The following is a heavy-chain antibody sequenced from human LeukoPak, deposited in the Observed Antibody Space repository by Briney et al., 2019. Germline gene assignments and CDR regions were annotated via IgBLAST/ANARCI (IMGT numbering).Heavy chain of an antibody. CDR3: ARVSYSGSYRLLGY. CDR2: ISSSGSTI. J-gene: IGHJ4*02. CDR1: GFTFSDYY. V-gene: IGHV3-11*01. Sequence: GGSLRLSCAASGFTFSDYYMSWIRQAPGKGLEWVSYISSSGSTIYYADSVKGRFTISRDNAKNSLYLQMNSLRAEDTAVYYCARVSYSGSYRLLGYWGQGTLVTVSS. D-gene: IGHD1-26*01.